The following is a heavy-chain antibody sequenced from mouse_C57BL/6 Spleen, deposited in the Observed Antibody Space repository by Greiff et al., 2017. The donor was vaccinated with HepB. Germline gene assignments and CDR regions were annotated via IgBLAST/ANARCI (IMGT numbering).Heavy chain of an antibody. D-gene: IGHD1-1*01. V-gene: IGHV1-39*01. CDR3: ARGYGSSYWYFDD. J-gene: IGHJ1*03. Sequence: VQLQESGPELVKPGASVKISCKASGYSFTDYYMNWVKQSHGKGLEWIGVINPNYGTTSYNQKFKGKATLTVDESSSTAYMQLNSLTSEDSAVYYGARGYGSSYWYFDDWGTGTTVTVSS. CDR2: INPNYGTT. CDR1: GYSFTDYY.